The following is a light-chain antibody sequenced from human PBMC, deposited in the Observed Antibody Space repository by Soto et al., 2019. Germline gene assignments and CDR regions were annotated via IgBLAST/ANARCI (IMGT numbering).Light chain of an antibody. CDR2: HAS. Sequence: DIQLTQSPSYLSASVGDRVTITCRASQTIDTYVNWYQHKPGTAPKVLIYHASNLQSGVPSRFSGSGSGTEFTLTISSLQPDDFATYYCQQYNSYSFGQGTKVDIK. V-gene: IGKV1-5*01. CDR1: QTIDTY. J-gene: IGKJ1*01. CDR3: QQYNSYS.